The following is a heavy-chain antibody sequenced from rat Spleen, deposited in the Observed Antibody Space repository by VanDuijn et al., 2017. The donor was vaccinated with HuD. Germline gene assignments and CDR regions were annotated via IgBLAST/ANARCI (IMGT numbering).Heavy chain of an antibody. CDR3: ARHSYYGLFDY. J-gene: IGHJ2*01. CDR1: GFSLTSNG. Sequence: QVQLKESGPGLMQPSETLSLTCTVSGFSLTSNGVGWIRQPLGKGLVWMGTIWAGGSTNYKTAVQSRLSISRDTSKSQVFLKMNSLQPEDTGTYYCARHSYYGLFDYWGQGVMVTVSS. CDR2: IWAGGST. D-gene: IGHD1-6*01. V-gene: IGHV2-72*01.